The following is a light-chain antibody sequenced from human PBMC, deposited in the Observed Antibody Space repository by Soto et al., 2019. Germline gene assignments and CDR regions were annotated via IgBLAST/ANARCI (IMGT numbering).Light chain of an antibody. V-gene: IGKV3D-20*02. CDR3: QQRVNRVT. CDR1: QSVSSNY. J-gene: IGKJ4*01. Sequence: EILLTQSPGTLSLSPGERAILSCRASQSVSSNYVAWYQQKPGQAPRLLIYGASSRATGIPDRFSGSGSGTDFTLTITRLEPEDFAVYYCQQRVNRVTFGGGTKVEI. CDR2: GAS.